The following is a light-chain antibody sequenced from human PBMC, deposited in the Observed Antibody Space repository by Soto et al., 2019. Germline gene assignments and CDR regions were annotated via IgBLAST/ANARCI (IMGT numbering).Light chain of an antibody. CDR2: DAS. V-gene: IGKV1-5*01. Sequence: DIQMTPSPSTLSPSVGDRVTITCRASQSVDTYLAWYHQKPGKAPKLLIYDASSLENGVPSRFIGSGSGTEFTLTISSLQPDDFATYYGQQYNSDSPTFGQGTKLEIK. CDR3: QQYNSDSPT. J-gene: IGKJ2*01. CDR1: QSVDTY.